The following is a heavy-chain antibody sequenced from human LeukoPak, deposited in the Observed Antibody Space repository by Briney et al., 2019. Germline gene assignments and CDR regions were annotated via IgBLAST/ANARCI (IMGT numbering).Heavy chain of an antibody. V-gene: IGHV4-61*01. D-gene: IGHD1-14*01. Sequence: PSETLSLTCTVSGGSVSSNSYYWSWIRQPPGKGLEWIGYIYCSGNTNYNPSLKSRVTISIDTSKNQFSLKLSSVTAADTAVYYCARLGRPDYYYYGMDVWGQGTTVTVSS. CDR1: GGSVSSNSYY. CDR3: ARLGRPDYYYYGMDV. J-gene: IGHJ6*02. CDR2: IYCSGNT.